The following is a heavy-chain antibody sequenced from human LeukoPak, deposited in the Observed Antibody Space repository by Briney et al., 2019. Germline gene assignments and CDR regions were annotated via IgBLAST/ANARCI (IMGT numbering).Heavy chain of an antibody. Sequence: ASVKVSCKASGYTFTGYYMHWVRQAPGQGLEWMGWINPNSGGTNYAQKFQGRVTMTRDTSISTAYMELSRLRSDDTAVYYCARVLYYDILTGYLNAFDIWGQGTMATVSS. CDR3: ARVLYYDILTGYLNAFDI. CDR2: INPNSGGT. J-gene: IGHJ3*02. V-gene: IGHV1-2*02. CDR1: GYTFTGYY. D-gene: IGHD3-9*01.